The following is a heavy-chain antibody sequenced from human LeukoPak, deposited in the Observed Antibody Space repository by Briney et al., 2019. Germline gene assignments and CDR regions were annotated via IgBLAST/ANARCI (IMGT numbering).Heavy chain of an antibody. V-gene: IGHV3-72*01. CDR2: TRNRADSYTT. J-gene: IGHJ4*02. CDR3: ARGFDYGDGFDY. Sequence: GGSLRLSCAASGFSLSNHYMDWVRQAPGKGLEWVGRTRNRADSYTTEYAASVRGRFIISRDDSKNSLFLQMISLKTEDTAVYFCARGFDYGDGFDYLGQGTLVTVSS. D-gene: IGHD4-17*01. CDR1: GFSLSNHY.